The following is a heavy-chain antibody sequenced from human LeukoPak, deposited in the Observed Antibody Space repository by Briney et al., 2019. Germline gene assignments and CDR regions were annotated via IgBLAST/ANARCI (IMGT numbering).Heavy chain of an antibody. CDR2: ISGSGGST. CDR3: AREAGGYDFWSGPNYFDY. J-gene: IGHJ4*02. CDR1: GFTFSSYG. Sequence: AGGSLRLSCAASGFTFSSYGMSWVRQAPGKGLEWVSAISGSGGSTHYADSVKGRFTISRDNSKNTLYLQMNSLRAEDTAVYYCAREAGGYDFWSGPNYFDYWGQGTLVTVSS. D-gene: IGHD3-3*01. V-gene: IGHV3-23*01.